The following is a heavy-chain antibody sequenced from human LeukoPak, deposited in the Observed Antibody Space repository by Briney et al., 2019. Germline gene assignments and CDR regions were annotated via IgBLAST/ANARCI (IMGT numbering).Heavy chain of an antibody. CDR2: INHSGST. J-gene: IGHJ6*02. CDR3: ARDGSRRPLALRVYYYYYGMDV. V-gene: IGHV4-34*01. Sequence: PSETLSLTCAVYGGSFSGYYWSWIRQPPGKGLEWIGEINHSGSTNYNPSLKSRVTISVDTSKNQFSLKLSSVTAADTAVYYCARDGSRRPLALRVYYYYYGMDVWGQGTTVTVSS. D-gene: IGHD6-13*01. CDR1: GGSFSGYY.